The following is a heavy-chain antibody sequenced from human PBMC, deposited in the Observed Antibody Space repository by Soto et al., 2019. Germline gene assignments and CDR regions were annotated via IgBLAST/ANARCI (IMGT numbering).Heavy chain of an antibody. J-gene: IGHJ6*02. Sequence: ASVKVSCKASGYTFTSYTMHWVRQAPGQRLEWMGWINADNGNTKYSQKFQGRVTITRNTSTSTAYMELSSLRSEDTAVYYCARGGLDYYYGMDVWGQGTTVTVSS. CDR2: INADNGNT. V-gene: IGHV1-3*01. CDR1: GYTFTSYT. CDR3: ARGGLDYYYGMDV.